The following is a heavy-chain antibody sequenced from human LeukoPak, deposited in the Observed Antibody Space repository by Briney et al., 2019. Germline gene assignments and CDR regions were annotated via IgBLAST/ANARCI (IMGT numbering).Heavy chain of an antibody. CDR3: AREGRVSGYDFDC. CDR2: INSDGSST. J-gene: IGHJ4*02. CDR1: GLTFSSYW. V-gene: IGHV3-74*03. D-gene: IGHD5-12*01. Sequence: GGSLRLSCAASGLTFSSYWMHWVRQAPGKGLVWVSRINSDGSSTTYADSVKGRFTISRDNAKNTLFLQMNSLRVEDTAVYYCAREGRVSGYDFDCWGQGTLVTVSS.